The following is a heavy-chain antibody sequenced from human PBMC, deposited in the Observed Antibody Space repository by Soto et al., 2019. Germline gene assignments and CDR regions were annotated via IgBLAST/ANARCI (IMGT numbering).Heavy chain of an antibody. CDR2: IWYDESKK. Sequence: QVQLVESGGGVVQPGRSLRLSCAASGFTFSNYGMHWVRQAPGKGLEWVAVIWYDESKKYYADSVKGRFTISRDSSRNTLDLQMNSLRAEDTAVYFRTRGGGLSEGGYWGQGTLVTVSS. CDR3: TRGGGLSEGGY. CDR1: GFTFSNYG. J-gene: IGHJ4*02. D-gene: IGHD3-16*02. V-gene: IGHV3-33*01.